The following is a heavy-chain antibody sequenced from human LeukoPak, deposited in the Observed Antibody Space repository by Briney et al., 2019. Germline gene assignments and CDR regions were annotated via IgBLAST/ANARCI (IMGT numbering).Heavy chain of an antibody. CDR3: ARGDDSGYYDYFDY. Sequence: GGSLRLSCAASGFTADSNYLSWVRQAPGQGLEWVSTIYTGGNTYYAASVKGRFTISRDFSKNTVFLHMSSLRAEDTAMYYCARGDDSGYYDYFDYWGQGALVTVSS. J-gene: IGHJ4*02. CDR2: IYTGGNT. D-gene: IGHD3-22*01. V-gene: IGHV3-53*01. CDR1: GFTADSNY.